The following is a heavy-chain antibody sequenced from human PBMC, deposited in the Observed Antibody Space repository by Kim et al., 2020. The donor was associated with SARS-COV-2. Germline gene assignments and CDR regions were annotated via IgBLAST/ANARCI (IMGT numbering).Heavy chain of an antibody. Sequence: ASVKVSCKVSGYTLTELSMHWVRQAPGKGLEWMGGFDPEDGETIYAQKFQGRVTMTEDTSTDTAYMELSSLRSEDTAVYDCAIGPVGATSYYYYMDVWGKGTTVTVSS. CDR1: GYTLTELS. V-gene: IGHV1-24*01. CDR3: AIGPVGATSYYYYMDV. J-gene: IGHJ6*03. CDR2: FDPEDGET. D-gene: IGHD1-26*01.